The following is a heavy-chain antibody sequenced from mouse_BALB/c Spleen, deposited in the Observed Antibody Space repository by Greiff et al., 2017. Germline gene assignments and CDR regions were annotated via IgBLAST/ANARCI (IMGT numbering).Heavy chain of an antibody. J-gene: IGHJ2*01. CDR1: GFTFSSYY. CDR2: INSNGGST. CDR3: ASQDSSGYVDY. Sequence: EVQLVESGGGLVKLGGSLKLSCAASGFTFSSYYMSWVRQTPEKRLELVAAINSNGGSTYYPDTVKGRFTISRDNAKNTLYLQMSSLKSEDTALYYCASQDSSGYVDYWGQGTTLTVSS. V-gene: IGHV5-6-2*01. D-gene: IGHD3-2*01.